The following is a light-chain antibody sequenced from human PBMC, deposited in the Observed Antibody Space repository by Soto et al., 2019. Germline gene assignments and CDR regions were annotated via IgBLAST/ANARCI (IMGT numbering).Light chain of an antibody. Sequence: EVVLTQSPGTLSLSPGESATLSCRASQSVRNNYLVWYQQKPGQAPRFLMYATSNRATGIPDRFSGGGSGTDFTLTISRLEPEDFAVYCCQQFGRYPLTFGGGTKVDIK. CDR2: ATS. J-gene: IGKJ4*01. CDR1: QSVRNNY. V-gene: IGKV3-20*01. CDR3: QQFGRYPLT.